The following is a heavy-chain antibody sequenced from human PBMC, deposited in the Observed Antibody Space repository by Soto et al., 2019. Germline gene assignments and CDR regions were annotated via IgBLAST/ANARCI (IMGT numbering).Heavy chain of an antibody. V-gene: IGHV4-31*03. Sequence: QVQLQESGPVLVKPSQTLSLTCTVSGGSISSGGYYWSWIRQHPGQGLEWIGNIYYSGSTYYNPYLKSRVTILVATSKNQFSLKLSSVTDADTAVYYCASGSVVAANLFDYLSQGTLVTVSS. CDR2: IYYSGST. CDR3: ASGSVVAANLFDY. D-gene: IGHD2-15*01. J-gene: IGHJ4*02. CDR1: GGSISSGGYY.